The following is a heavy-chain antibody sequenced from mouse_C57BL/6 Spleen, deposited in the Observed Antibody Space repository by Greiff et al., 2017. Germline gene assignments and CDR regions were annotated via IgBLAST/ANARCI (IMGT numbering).Heavy chain of an antibody. V-gene: IGHV1-50*01. CDR1: GYTFTSYW. Sequence: QVQLQQPGAELVKPGASVKLSCKASGYTFTSYWMQWVKQRPGQGLEWIGEIDPSDSYTNYNQKFKGKATLTVDTSSSTAYLQLSSLTSEAAAVYYCAKPTPIYYGYDYWGQGTTLTVAS. CDR2: IDPSDSYT. D-gene: IGHD2-1*01. J-gene: IGHJ2*01. CDR3: AKPTPIYYGYDY.